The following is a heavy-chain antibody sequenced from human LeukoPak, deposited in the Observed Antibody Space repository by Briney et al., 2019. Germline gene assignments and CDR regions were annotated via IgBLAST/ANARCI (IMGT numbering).Heavy chain of an antibody. J-gene: IGHJ4*02. V-gene: IGHV3-11*01. CDR3: ARDRYYDSSGYFGY. Sequence: GGSLRLSCAASGFTFSDYYMSWIRQAPGKGLEWVSYITSSGSTIYYADSVKGRFTISRDNAKNSLYLQMNSLRAEDTAVYYCARDRYYDSSGYFGYWGRGTLVTVSS. D-gene: IGHD3-22*01. CDR1: GFTFSDYY. CDR2: ITSSGSTI.